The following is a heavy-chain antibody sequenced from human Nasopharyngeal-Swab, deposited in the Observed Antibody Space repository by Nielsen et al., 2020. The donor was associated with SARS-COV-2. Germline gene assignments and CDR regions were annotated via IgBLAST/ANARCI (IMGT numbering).Heavy chain of an antibody. CDR1: GFTFSSYG. Sequence: GESLKISCAASGFTFSSYGMHWVRQAPGKGLEWVAVIWYDGSKKYYADSVKGRFTISRDNSKNTLYLQMNSLRAEDTAVYYCARGGVSGFLEWLLAEYYFDYWGQGTLVTVSS. CDR3: ARGGVSGFLEWLLAEYYFDY. J-gene: IGHJ4*02. D-gene: IGHD3-3*01. CDR2: IWYDGSKK. V-gene: IGHV3-33*01.